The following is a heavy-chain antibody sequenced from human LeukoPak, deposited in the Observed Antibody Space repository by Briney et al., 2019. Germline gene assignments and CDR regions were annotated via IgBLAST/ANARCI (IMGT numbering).Heavy chain of an antibody. V-gene: IGHV3-23*01. CDR2: IDRSGGST. D-gene: IGHD4-17*01. CDR1: GFSFNIYA. J-gene: IGHJ3*02. CDR3: ARGYGDYENGDDAFDI. Sequence: PGDSLRLSCAASGFSFNIYAMSWVRQAPGKGLEWVAAIDRSGGSTFYADSVKGRFTISRDNSKNTLYLQMNSLRAEDTAVYYCARGYGDYENGDDAFDIWGQGTMVTVSS.